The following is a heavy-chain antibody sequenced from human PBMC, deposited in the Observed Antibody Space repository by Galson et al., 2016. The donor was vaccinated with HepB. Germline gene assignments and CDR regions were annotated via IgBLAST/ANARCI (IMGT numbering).Heavy chain of an antibody. CDR2: ISSSSSYI. J-gene: IGHJ3*02. V-gene: IGHV3-21*04. Sequence: SLRLSCAASGFTFSSYSMNWVRQAPGKGLEWVTCISSSSSYIYYGDSVKGRITISRDNAKNSLYLQMNSLRAEDTALYYCARGAGYSSSWYAAGRAFDTWGQGTVVTVSS. CDR3: ARGAGYSSSWYAAGRAFDT. D-gene: IGHD6-13*01. CDR1: GFTFSSYS.